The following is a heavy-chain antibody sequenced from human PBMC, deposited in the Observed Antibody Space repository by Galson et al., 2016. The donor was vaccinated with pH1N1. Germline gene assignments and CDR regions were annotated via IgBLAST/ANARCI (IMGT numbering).Heavy chain of an antibody. CDR3: AKDDPYGGDYPTNEYFQH. D-gene: IGHD4-23*01. J-gene: IGHJ1*01. Sequence: SLRLSCAASGFTFSNYPMSWVRQAPGKGLDWVSTISAGDTKTYYADSVKGRFTISRDNSKNTLYLQMNSLRAEDTAVYYCAKDDPYGGDYPTNEYFQHWGQGTLVTVSS. CDR2: ISAGDTKT. CDR1: GFTFSNYP. V-gene: IGHV3-23*01.